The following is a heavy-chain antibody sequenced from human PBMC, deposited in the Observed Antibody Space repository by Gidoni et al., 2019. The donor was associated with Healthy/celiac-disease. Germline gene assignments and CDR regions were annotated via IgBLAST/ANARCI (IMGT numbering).Heavy chain of an antibody. CDR2: INAGNGNT. CDR3: ARARWGRSSSWPNWFDP. CDR1: GYTFTSYA. D-gene: IGHD6-13*01. J-gene: IGHJ5*02. Sequence: QVQLVQSGAEVKKPGASVTVSCKASGYTFTSYAMHWVRQAPGQRLEWMGWINAGNGNTKYSQKFQGRVTITRDTSASTAYMELSSLRSEDTAVYYCARARWGRSSSWPNWFDPWGQGTLVTVSS. V-gene: IGHV1-3*01.